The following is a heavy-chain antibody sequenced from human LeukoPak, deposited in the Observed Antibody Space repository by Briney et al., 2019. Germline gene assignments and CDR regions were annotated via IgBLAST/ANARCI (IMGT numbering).Heavy chain of an antibody. CDR3: ARDEYRSRWLHP. CDR2: IKGAESEK. CDR1: GFTFSSYW. V-gene: IGHV3-7*01. Sequence: GGSLRLSCAASGFTFSSYWMSWVRLAPGKGLEWVANIKGAESEKWYADSVKGRFTISRDNAQNSVHLQMNSLRAEDTAVYHCARDEYRSRWLHPWGQGTLVTVTS. D-gene: IGHD5-24*01. J-gene: IGHJ5*02.